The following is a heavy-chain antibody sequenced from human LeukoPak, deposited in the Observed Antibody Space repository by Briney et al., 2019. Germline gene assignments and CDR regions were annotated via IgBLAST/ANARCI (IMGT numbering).Heavy chain of an antibody. Sequence: ASVKVPCKASGYTFTGYDINWVRQATGQGLEWMGWMNPNSGNTGYAQKFQGRVTMTRNTSISTAYMELSSLRSEDTAVYYCARGSTKLWFAAYYYYGMDVWGQGTTATVSS. D-gene: IGHD3-10*01. J-gene: IGHJ6*02. CDR3: ARGSTKLWFAAYYYYGMDV. CDR1: GYTFTGYD. CDR2: MNPNSGNT. V-gene: IGHV1-8*01.